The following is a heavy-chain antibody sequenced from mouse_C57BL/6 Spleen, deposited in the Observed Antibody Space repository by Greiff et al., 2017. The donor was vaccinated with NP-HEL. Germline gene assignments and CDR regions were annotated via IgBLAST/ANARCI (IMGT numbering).Heavy chain of an antibody. CDR2: IRLKSDNYAT. V-gene: IGHV6-3*01. CDR3: TYYDGSGWFAY. J-gene: IGHJ3*01. D-gene: IGHD1-1*01. CDR1: GFTFSNYW. Sequence: EVQRVESGGGLVQPGGSMKLTCVASGFTFSNYWMNWVRQSPGKGLEWVAQIRLKSDNYATHYAESVKGRFTRSRNDYKSSVYLQMNNLRAEDTGIYDCTYYDGSGWFAYWGQGTLVTVSA.